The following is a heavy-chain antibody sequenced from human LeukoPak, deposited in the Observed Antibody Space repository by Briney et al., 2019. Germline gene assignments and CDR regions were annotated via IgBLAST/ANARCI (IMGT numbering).Heavy chain of an antibody. J-gene: IGHJ4*02. CDR3: ARGEWSSSPFDY. Sequence: PGGSLRLSCAASGLRFSDYYVSWIRQAPGKGLQWVSYISSGGDIMHYADSVKGRFTSSRDNAKNSGYLQMNSLRAEDTAVYYCARGEWSSSPFDYWGQGTLVTVSS. CDR2: ISSGGDIM. CDR1: GLRFSDYY. D-gene: IGHD6-6*01. V-gene: IGHV3-11*04.